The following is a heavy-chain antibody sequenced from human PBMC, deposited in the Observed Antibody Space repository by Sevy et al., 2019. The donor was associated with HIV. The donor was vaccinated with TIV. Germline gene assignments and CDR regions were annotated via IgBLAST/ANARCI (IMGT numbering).Heavy chain of an antibody. J-gene: IGHJ6*02. CDR1: GYSFTSYW. CDR3: ARGGIVPAARPIYYYYGMDV. V-gene: IGHV5-51*01. Sequence: GESLKISCKGSGYSFTSYWIGCVRQMPGKVLEWMGIIYPGDTDTRYSPSFQGQVTISADKSISTAYLQWSSLKASDTAMYYCARGGIVPAARPIYYYYGMDVWGQGTTVTVSS. CDR2: IYPGDTDT. D-gene: IGHD2-2*02.